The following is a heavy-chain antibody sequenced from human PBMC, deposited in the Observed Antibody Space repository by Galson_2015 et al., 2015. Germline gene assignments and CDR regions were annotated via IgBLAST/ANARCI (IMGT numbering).Heavy chain of an antibody. J-gene: IGHJ3*02. CDR3: VRVMHGDAFDI. D-gene: IGHD3-16*01. CDR1: GFNFRAAY. Sequence: SLRLSCAATGFNFRAAYMDWVRQAPGKGLEWVGRIRNEPNGYTTDYVASVQGRFTIARDDSRNSLFLQMNSLQAGDTAVYYCVRVMHGDAFDIWGQGTWVTVSA. CDR2: IRNEPNGYTT. V-gene: IGHV3-72*01.